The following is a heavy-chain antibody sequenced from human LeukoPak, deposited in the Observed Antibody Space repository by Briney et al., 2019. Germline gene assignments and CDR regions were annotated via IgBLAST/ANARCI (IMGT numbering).Heavy chain of an antibody. CDR3: ARGPDYYYYIDV. Sequence: PGGSLRLSCAASGFTFSTYWMTWVRQAPGKGLECVAKIKTDGSEKYYVDSVKGRFTISRDTAKKTLYLQMSSLRAEDTAVYYCARGPDYYYYIDVWGKGTTVTVSS. CDR1: GFTFSTYW. J-gene: IGHJ6*03. V-gene: IGHV3-7*01. CDR2: IKTDGSEK.